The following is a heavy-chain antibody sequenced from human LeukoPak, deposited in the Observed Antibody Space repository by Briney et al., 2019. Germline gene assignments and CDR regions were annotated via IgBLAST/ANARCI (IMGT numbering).Heavy chain of an antibody. CDR2: IRGDGGDI. J-gene: IGHJ4*02. CDR1: GFTFSTYW. Sequence: PGGSLRLSCAASGFTFSTYWMHWVRQAPGKGLVWVSRIRGDGGDISHADSVKGRFTISRDNAKNTLYLQMNSLSAEDTALYYCARVVRYFDYWGQGTLVTVSS. CDR3: ARVVRYFDY. D-gene: IGHD4-17*01. V-gene: IGHV3-74*01.